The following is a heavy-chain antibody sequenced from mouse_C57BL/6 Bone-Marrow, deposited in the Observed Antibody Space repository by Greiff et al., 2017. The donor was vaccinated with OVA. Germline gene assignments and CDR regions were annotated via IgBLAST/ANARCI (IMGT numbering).Heavy chain of an antibody. CDR3: ATDY. V-gene: IGHV1-61*01. J-gene: IGHJ2*01. Sequence: QVQLQQPGAELVRPGSSVKLSCKASGYTFTSYWMDWVKQRPGKGLEWIGNIYPSDSETHYNQKFKDKATLTVDNSSSTDYMQLSSLTSEYSAIYYCATDYWGQGPPLTVSS. CDR2: IYPSDSET. CDR1: GYTFTSYW.